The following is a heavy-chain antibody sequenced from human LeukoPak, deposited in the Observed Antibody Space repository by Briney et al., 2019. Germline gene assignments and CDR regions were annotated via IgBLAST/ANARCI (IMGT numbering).Heavy chain of an antibody. CDR1: GFTFSSYW. CDR2: IKQDGSEE. J-gene: IGHJ4*02. Sequence: PGGSLRLSCAASGFTFSSYWMNWVRQAPGKGLEWVGNIKQDGSEEYYVDSVKGRFTISRDNAENSLFLQMNSLRAEDTAVYYCARVGSSWARDYWGQGTLVTVSS. D-gene: IGHD6-13*01. V-gene: IGHV3-7*01. CDR3: ARVGSSWARDY.